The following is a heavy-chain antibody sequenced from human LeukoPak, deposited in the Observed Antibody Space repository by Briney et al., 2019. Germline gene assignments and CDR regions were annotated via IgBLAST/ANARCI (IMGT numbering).Heavy chain of an antibody. D-gene: IGHD5-24*01. CDR1: GFTFSNYD. J-gene: IGHJ4*02. CDR2: ISSSSSYI. V-gene: IGHV3-21*01. Sequence: GGSLRLSCAASGFTFSNYDMHWVRQAPGKGLEWVSAISSSSSYIYYADSIKGRFTISRDNTENSLYLQMNSLRAVDTAVYFCARGEEKATITALDSWGQGTLVTVSS. CDR3: ARGEEKATITALDS.